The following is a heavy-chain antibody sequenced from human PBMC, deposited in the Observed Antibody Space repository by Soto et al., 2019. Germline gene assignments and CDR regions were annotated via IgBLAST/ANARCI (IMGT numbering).Heavy chain of an antibody. J-gene: IGHJ5*02. CDR3: ARAPYYYDSSGYP. V-gene: IGHV1-2*02. Sequence: ASVKVSCKASGYTFTGYYMHWVRQAPGQGLEWMGWINPNSGGTNYAQKFQGRVTMTKDTSISTAYMELSRLRSDDTAVYYCARAPYYYDSSGYPWGQGTLVTVSS. D-gene: IGHD3-22*01. CDR2: INPNSGGT. CDR1: GYTFTGYY.